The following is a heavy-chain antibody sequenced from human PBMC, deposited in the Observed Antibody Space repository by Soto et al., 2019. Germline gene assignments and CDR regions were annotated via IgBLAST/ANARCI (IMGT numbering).Heavy chain of an antibody. CDR2: IYHSGST. J-gene: IGHJ6*02. CDR3: ASSITMVRGVPYYYGMDV. Sequence: AETLSLTCAVSGGSISSSNWWSWVRQPPGKGLEWIGEIYHSGSTNYNPSLKSRVTISVDKSKNQFSLKLSSVTAADTAVYYCASSITMVRGVPYYYGMDVWGQGTTVTVS. CDR1: GGSISSSNW. D-gene: IGHD3-10*01. V-gene: IGHV4-4*02.